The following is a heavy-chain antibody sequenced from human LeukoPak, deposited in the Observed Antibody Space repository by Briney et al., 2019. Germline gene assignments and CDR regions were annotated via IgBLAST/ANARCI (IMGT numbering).Heavy chain of an antibody. CDR2: IIPIFGTA. CDR3: ARSFSSSAYYYYGMDV. J-gene: IGHJ6*02. Sequence: SVNVSCKASGGTFSSYAISWVRQAPGQGREWMGGIIPIFGTANYAQKFQGRVTITADESTSTAYMELSSLRSEDMAVYYCARSFSSSAYYYYGMDVWGQGTTVTVSS. V-gene: IGHV1-69*13. D-gene: IGHD6-6*01. CDR1: GGTFSSYA.